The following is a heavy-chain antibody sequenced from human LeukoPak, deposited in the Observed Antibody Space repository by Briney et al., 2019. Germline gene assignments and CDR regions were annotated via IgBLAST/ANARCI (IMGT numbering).Heavy chain of an antibody. CDR3: ATQTEDIVVVPAPAAFDI. J-gene: IGHJ3*02. V-gene: IGHV3-9*01. CDR2: VSWNSGSI. Sequence: PGGSLRLSCAASGFTFDDYAMHWVRQAPGKGLEWVSGVSWNSGSIGYADSVEGRFTISRDNAKNSLYLQMNSLRAEDTALYYCATQTEDIVVVPAPAAFDIWGQGTMVTVSS. D-gene: IGHD2-2*01. CDR1: GFTFDDYA.